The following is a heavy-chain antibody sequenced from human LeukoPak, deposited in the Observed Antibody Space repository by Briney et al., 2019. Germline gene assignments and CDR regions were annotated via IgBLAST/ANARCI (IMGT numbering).Heavy chain of an antibody. CDR3: AKDDTPIVVVPAAMRD. J-gene: IGHJ4*02. V-gene: IGHV3-23*01. CDR1: GFTFSSYG. Sequence: PGRFLRLSCAASGFTFSSYGMHWVRQAPGKGLEWVSAISGSGGSTYYADSVKGRFTISRDNSWNTLYLQMNSLRAEDTAVYYCAKDDTPIVVVPAAMRDWGQGTLVTVSS. D-gene: IGHD2-2*01. CDR2: ISGSGGST.